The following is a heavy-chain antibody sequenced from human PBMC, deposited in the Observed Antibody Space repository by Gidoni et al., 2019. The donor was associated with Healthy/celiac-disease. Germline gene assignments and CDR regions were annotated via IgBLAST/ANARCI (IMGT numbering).Heavy chain of an antibody. CDR1: GGSFSGYY. J-gene: IGHJ5*02. CDR2: INHSGST. V-gene: IGHV4-34*01. CDR3: ARGPIVPAAYNWFDP. D-gene: IGHD2-2*01. Sequence: QVQLQQWGAGLLKPSETLSLTCAVYGGSFSGYYWSWIRQPPGKGLEWIGEINHSGSTNYNPSLKSRVTISVDTSKNQFSLKLSSVTAADTAVYYCARGPIVPAAYNWFDPWGQGTLVTVSS.